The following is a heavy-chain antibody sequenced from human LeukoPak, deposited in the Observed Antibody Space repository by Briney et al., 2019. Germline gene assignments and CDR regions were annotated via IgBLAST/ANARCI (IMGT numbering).Heavy chain of an antibody. D-gene: IGHD1-7*01. V-gene: IGHV1-2*02. CDR3: ARVKAPKVELRRHYFYGMDV. Sequence: ASLKVSCKASGYTFTAYNMHWVRQAPGQGLEWMGWINPNSGGTNYAQKFQGRVTMTRDTSITTAYMELTRVRSDDTAVYYCARVKAPKVELRRHYFYGMDVGGQGTTVTVSS. J-gene: IGHJ6*02. CDR1: GYTFTAYN. CDR2: INPNSGGT.